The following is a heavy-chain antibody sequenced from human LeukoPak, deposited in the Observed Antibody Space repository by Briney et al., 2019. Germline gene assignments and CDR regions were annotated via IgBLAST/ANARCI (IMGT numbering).Heavy chain of an antibody. J-gene: IGHJ6*04. D-gene: IGHD5-18*01. V-gene: IGHV4-39*01. CDR1: GDSISSTSYH. CDR3: ARGSTRYSYAYGMDV. Sequence: SETLSLTCTVSGDSISSTSYHWGWIRQPPGKGLEWIGSIYYSGNTYYNPSLKSRVAISVDTSKNQFSLKLSSVTAADRALYYCARGSTRYSYAYGMDVWGKGTTATVSS. CDR2: IYYSGNT.